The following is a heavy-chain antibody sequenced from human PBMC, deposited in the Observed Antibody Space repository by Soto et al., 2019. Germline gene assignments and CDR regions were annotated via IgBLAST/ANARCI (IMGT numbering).Heavy chain of an antibody. CDR3: ARAYFEWLLGFAP. CDR1: GGSISSYY. Sequence: SETLSLTCTVSGGSISSYYWSWIRQHPGKGLEWIGYIYYSGSTYYNPSLKSRVTISVDTSKNQFSLKMSSVTAADTAVYYCARAYFEWLLGFAPWGQGTLVTVSS. V-gene: IGHV4-59*12. J-gene: IGHJ5*02. CDR2: IYYSGST. D-gene: IGHD3-9*01.